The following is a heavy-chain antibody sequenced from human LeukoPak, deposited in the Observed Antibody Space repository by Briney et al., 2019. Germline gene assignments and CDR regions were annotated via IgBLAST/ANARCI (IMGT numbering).Heavy chain of an antibody. Sequence: PSETLSLTCSVSGGSGGTYPWTWIRLPAGKGLEWIGRIYTSGSTNYNPSLKSRVTMSVDTSKNQFSLNLSSVTAADTAVYYCARAAAGSSKYDYWGQGILVTVSS. J-gene: IGHJ4*02. CDR1: GGSGGTYP. V-gene: IGHV4-4*07. CDR3: ARAAAGSSKYDY. D-gene: IGHD6-13*01. CDR2: IYTSGST.